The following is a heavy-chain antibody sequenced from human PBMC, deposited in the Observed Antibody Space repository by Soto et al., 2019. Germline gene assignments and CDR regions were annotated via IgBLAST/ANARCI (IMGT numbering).Heavy chain of an antibody. J-gene: IGHJ4*02. D-gene: IGHD3-22*01. CDR3: ARVVTYYYDSSGYRVFPPYSYFAY. CDR2: IYHSGST. Sequence: SETLSLTCAVSGGSISSGGYSWSWIRQPPGKGLEWIGYIYHSGSTYYNPSLKSRVTISVDRSKNQFSLKLSSVTAADTAVYHCARVVTYYYDSSGYRVFPPYSYFAYWGQAPLVT. CDR1: GGSISSGGYS. V-gene: IGHV4-30-2*01.